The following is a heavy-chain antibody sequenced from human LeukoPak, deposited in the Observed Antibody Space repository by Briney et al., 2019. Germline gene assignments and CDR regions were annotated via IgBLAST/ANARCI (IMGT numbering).Heavy chain of an antibody. CDR1: GFTFSSHW. D-gene: IGHD3-22*01. V-gene: IGHV3-7*01. CDR3: AIGEGYYDSSGYVYYFDY. CDR2: IKQDGSEK. Sequence: AGSLRLSCAASGFTFSSHWMSWVRQAPGKEMAWVANIKQDGSEKDYLVSVKGRFTISRDNAKNYLYLQMNSLRAEDTAVYYCAIGEGYYDSSGYVYYFDYWGQGTLVTVSS. J-gene: IGHJ4*02.